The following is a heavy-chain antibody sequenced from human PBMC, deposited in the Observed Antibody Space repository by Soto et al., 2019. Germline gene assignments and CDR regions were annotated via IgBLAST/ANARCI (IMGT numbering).Heavy chain of an antibody. CDR2: IYYSGST. J-gene: IGHJ5*02. V-gene: IGHV4-59*01. CDR1: GGSISSYY. CDR3: ARESSLRWFDP. Sequence: PSETLSLTCTVSGGSISSYYWTWIRQPPGKGLEWIGYIYYSGSTNYNPSLKSRVTISVDTSKNQFSLKLSSVTAADTAVYYCARESSLRWFDPWGQGTLVTVSS. D-gene: IGHD4-17*01.